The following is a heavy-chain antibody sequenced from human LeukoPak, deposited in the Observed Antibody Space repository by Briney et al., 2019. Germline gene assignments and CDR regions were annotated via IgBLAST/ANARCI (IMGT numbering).Heavy chain of an antibody. CDR3: ARGAIYYFDY. D-gene: IGHD3-3*02. CDR1: GYSISSGYY. V-gene: IGHV4-38-2*02. Sequence: SETLSLTCTVSGYSISSGYYWGWIRQPPGEGVGWSGYMYHSGSTYYNPSLKSRVTISVDRSKNQFSLKLSSVTAADTAVYYCARGAIYYFDYWGQGTLVTVCS. CDR2: MYHSGST. J-gene: IGHJ4*02.